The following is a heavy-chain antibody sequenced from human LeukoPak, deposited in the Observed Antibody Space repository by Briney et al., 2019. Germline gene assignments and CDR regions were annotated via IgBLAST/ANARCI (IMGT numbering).Heavy chain of an antibody. CDR2: INPNSGGT. V-gene: IGHV1-2*02. CDR1: GYTFTGYY. Sequence: GASVKVSCKASGYTFTGYYMHWVRQAPGQGLEWMGWINPNSGGTNYAQKFQGRVTMTRDTSISTAYMELSRLRSDDTAVYYCARVGTYCSSTSCYTLGDFDYWGQGTLVTVSS. D-gene: IGHD2-2*02. J-gene: IGHJ4*02. CDR3: ARVGTYCSSTSCYTLGDFDY.